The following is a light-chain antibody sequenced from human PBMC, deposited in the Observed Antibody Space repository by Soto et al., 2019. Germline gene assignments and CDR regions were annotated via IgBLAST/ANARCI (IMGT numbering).Light chain of an antibody. J-gene: IGKJ1*01. V-gene: IGKV3-11*01. CDR1: QSVSSY. CDR2: DAS. CDR3: QQRTYWPVT. Sequence: EIVLTQSPAILSMSPGERATLSCRASQSVSSYFAWYQQKPGQAPRLLIYDASNRATGVPARFSGSGSGTDSTLTISSLEPEDFALYYCQQRTYWPVTFGQGTKVEIK.